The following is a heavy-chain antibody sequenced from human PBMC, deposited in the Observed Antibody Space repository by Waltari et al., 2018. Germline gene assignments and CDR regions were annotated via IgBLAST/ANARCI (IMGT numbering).Heavy chain of an antibody. D-gene: IGHD3-22*01. CDR1: GFIFSSYT. CDR2: FHGGGDT. Sequence: EVQLLESGGGLVQPGGSLRLSCAASGFIFSSYTMNWGRQAPGKGLEWVSVFHGGGDTDYADSVKGRFTISRDNSKNMLYLQMNSLRPEDTAVYYCAKGFDRASFDYWGQGALVTVSS. CDR3: AKGFDRASFDY. J-gene: IGHJ4*02. V-gene: IGHV3-23*03.